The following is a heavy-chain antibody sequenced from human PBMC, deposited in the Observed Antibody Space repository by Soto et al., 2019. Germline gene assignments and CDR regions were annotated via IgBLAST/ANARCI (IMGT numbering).Heavy chain of an antibody. J-gene: IGHJ6*03. CDR1: GFTFSSYV. V-gene: IGHV3-23*01. Sequence: EVQLLESGGGLVQPGGSLRLSCAASGFTFSSYVMSWVRQAPGKGLEWVSAISGSGGSTYYADSVKGRFTISRDNSKNTLYLQMNSLRAEDTAVYYCAKGPEITIFGVVIVQYYYMDVWGKGTTVTVSS. CDR3: AKGPEITIFGVVIVQYYYMDV. D-gene: IGHD3-3*01. CDR2: ISGSGGST.